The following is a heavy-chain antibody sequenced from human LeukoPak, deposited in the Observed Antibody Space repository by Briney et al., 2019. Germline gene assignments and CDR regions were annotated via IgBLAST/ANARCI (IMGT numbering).Heavy chain of an antibody. CDR1: GFTFSSYA. D-gene: IGHD1-26*01. J-gene: IGHJ3*02. V-gene: IGHV3-30-3*01. CDR3: ARKLYSDNSHDAFDI. Sequence: GVLRLSCAASGFTFSSYAMHWVRQAPGKGLEWVAVISYDGSNKYYADSVKGRFTISRDNSKNTLYLQMNSLRAEDTAVYYCARKLYSDNSHDAFDIWGQGTMVIVSS. CDR2: ISYDGSNK.